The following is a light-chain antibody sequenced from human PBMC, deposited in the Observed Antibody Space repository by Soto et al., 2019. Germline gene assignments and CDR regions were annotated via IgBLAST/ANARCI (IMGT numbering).Light chain of an antibody. Sequence: EIVMTQSPATLSVSPGERATLSCRASQSFSSNLAWYQQKPGQAPRLLIYGASTRATGIPARFRGSGSGTEFTLTISSLQSEDFEVYYCQQYNNWPPELTFGGGTKVEIK. J-gene: IGKJ4*01. V-gene: IGKV3-15*01. CDR2: GAS. CDR1: QSFSSN. CDR3: QQYNNWPPELT.